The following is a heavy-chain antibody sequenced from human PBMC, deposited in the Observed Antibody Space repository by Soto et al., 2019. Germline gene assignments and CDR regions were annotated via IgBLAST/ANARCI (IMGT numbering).Heavy chain of an antibody. V-gene: IGHV3-30*04. CDR1: GFTFSSYA. Sequence: PGGSLRLSCAASGFTFSSYAMHWVRQAPGKGLEWVAVISYDGSEKYYVDSVKGRFTISRDNAKNSLYLQMNSLRAEDTAVYYCARDLSSGYHHRDYYYYMDVWGKGTTVTVSS. J-gene: IGHJ6*03. D-gene: IGHD6-19*01. CDR3: ARDLSSGYHHRDYYYYMDV. CDR2: ISYDGSEK.